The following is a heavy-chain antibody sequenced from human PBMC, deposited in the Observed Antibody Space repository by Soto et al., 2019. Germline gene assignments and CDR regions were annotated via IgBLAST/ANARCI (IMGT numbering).Heavy chain of an antibody. CDR3: VRRHVSATGIDWFDP. J-gene: IGHJ5*02. V-gene: IGHV1-3*01. Sequence: ASVKVSCKASGYTFTSYGIHRVRQAPVQRLEWMGWINAANGDTKYSPKFQGRVTITRDTSASTAYMELSSLRSEDTAVYYCVRRHVSATGIDWFDPWGQGTLVTVSS. CDR1: GYTFTSYG. CDR2: INAANGDT. D-gene: IGHD6-13*01.